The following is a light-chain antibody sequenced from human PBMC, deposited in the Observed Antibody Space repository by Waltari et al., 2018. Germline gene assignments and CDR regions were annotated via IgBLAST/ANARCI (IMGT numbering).Light chain of an antibody. CDR3: QHYVRLPAT. J-gene: IGKJ1*01. Sequence: IVLTQSPGTLSLSPGERATLSCRASQSVSRTLAWYQQKPGQAPKLLNYGASIRATGIPDRFTGIGSGTDFSLTISSLEPEDFAIYFCQHYVRLPATFGQGTKVEIK. CDR2: GAS. CDR1: QSVSRT. V-gene: IGKV3-20*01.